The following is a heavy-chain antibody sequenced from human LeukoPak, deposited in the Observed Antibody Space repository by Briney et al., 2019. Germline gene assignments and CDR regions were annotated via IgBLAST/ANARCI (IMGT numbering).Heavy chain of an antibody. CDR3: ARVLSGRGSLYDYYYYMDV. J-gene: IGHJ6*03. D-gene: IGHD3-10*01. CDR1: GFTVSSNY. V-gene: IGHV3-53*01. CDR2: IYSGGST. Sequence: PGGSLRLSCAASGFTVSSNYMSWVRQAPGKGLEWVSVIYSGGSTYYADSVKGRFTISRDNSKSTLYLQMNSLRAEDTAVYYCARVLSGRGSLYDYYYYMDVWGKGTTVTISS.